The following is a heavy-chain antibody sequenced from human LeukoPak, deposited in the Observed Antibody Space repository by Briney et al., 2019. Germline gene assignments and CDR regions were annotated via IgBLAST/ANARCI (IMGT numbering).Heavy chain of an antibody. CDR1: GGTISSDY. D-gene: IGHD6-13*01. CDR2: IYYSGST. Sequence: SETLSLTCAVSGGTISSDYWSWIRQPPGKGLEWIGCIYYSGSTNYNPSLKSRVTISVDTSKNQFSLKLSSVTAADTAVYYCARHERIAAAGSPSFDYWGQGTLVTVSS. J-gene: IGHJ4*02. V-gene: IGHV4-59*08. CDR3: ARHERIAAAGSPSFDY.